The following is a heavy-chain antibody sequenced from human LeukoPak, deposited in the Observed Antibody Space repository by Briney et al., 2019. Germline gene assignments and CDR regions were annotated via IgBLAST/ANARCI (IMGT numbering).Heavy chain of an antibody. CDR2: IYYSGST. CDR1: GGSISSGDYY. Sequence: SQTLSLTCTVSGGSISSGDYYWSWIRQPPGKGLEWIGYIYYSGSTYYNPSLKSRVTISVDTSKNQFSLKLSSVTAADTAVYYCASGDTAMVYFDYWGQGTLVTVSS. CDR3: ASGDTAMVYFDY. D-gene: IGHD5-18*01. V-gene: IGHV4-30-4*01. J-gene: IGHJ4*02.